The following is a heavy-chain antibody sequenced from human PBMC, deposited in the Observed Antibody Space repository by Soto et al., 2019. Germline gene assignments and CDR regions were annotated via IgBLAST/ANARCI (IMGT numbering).Heavy chain of an antibody. Sequence: LRLSCAASGFTFGSYAMSWVRLAPGKGLEWVSVAGPSGSSTFYADSVRGRFTISRDNVENTLYLQMNSLRVADTALYFCARTYYYDSTGYYRTFDYWGQGTLVTVS. D-gene: IGHD3-22*01. CDR2: AGPSGSST. V-gene: IGHV3-23*01. CDR3: ARTYYYDSTGYYRTFDY. J-gene: IGHJ4*02. CDR1: GFTFGSYA.